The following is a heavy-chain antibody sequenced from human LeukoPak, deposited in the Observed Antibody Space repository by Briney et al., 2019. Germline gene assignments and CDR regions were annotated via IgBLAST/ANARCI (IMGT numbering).Heavy chain of an antibody. CDR1: GFTFTNYW. CDR2: IKPDGSGK. V-gene: IGHV3-7*01. J-gene: IGHJ4*02. Sequence: GGSLRLSCAASGFTFTNYWMSWVRQAPGKGLEWVANIKPDGSGKYYVDSVKGRFTISRDNAKNSLYLQMNSLRAEDTAVYYCARDYYYGSGSYLKWGQGTLVTVSS. D-gene: IGHD3-10*01. CDR3: ARDYYYGSGSYLK.